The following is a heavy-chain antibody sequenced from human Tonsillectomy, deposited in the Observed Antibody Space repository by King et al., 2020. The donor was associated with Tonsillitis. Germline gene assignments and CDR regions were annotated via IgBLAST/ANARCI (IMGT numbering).Heavy chain of an antibody. CDR1: GGSISSYY. CDR3: ARDQMYYYDSSDRYFDL. CDR2: ISYSGST. D-gene: IGHD3-22*01. J-gene: IGHJ2*01. V-gene: IGHV4-59*01. Sequence: QLQESGPGLVKPSETLSLTCTVSGGSISSYYWSWIRQPPGKGLEWIGYISYSGSTNYNPSLKSRVTISLDTSKNQFSLKLSSVTAADTAVYYCARDQMYYYDSSDRYFDLWGRGTLVTVS.